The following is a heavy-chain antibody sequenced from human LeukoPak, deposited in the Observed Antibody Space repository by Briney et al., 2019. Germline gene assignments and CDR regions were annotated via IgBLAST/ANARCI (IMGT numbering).Heavy chain of an antibody. J-gene: IGHJ5*02. CDR3: ARVSIVVVPANQYNWFDP. CDR2: ISAYNGNT. V-gene: IGHV1-18*01. D-gene: IGHD2-2*01. CDR1: GYTFTSYA. Sequence: ASVKVSCKASGYTFTSYAISWVRQAPGQGLEWMGWISAYNGNTNYAQKLQGRVTMTTDTSTSTAYMELRSLRSDDTAVYCCARVSIVVVPANQYNWFDPWGQGTLVTVSS.